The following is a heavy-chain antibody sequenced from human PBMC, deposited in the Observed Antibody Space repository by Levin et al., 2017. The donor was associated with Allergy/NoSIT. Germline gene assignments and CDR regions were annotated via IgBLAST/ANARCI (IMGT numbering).Heavy chain of an antibody. CDR1: GGSISSGGYS. V-gene: IGHV4-30-2*01. J-gene: IGHJ3*02. CDR3: ARAPMRTTGAFDI. CDR2: IYHSGST. Sequence: SETLSLTCAVSGGSISSGGYSWSWIRQPPGKGLEWIGYIYHSGSTYYNPSLKSRVTISVDRSKNQFSLKLSSVTAADTAVYYCARAPMRTTGAFDIWGQGTMVTVSS. D-gene: IGHD4-17*01.